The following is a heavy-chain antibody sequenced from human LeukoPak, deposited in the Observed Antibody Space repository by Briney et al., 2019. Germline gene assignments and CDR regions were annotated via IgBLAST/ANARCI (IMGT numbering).Heavy chain of an antibody. CDR3: ARDVGITIFGVAYYGMDV. J-gene: IGHJ6*02. V-gene: IGHV1-69*04. CDR2: IIPILGIA. Sequence: SVKVSCKASGGTFSSYAISWVRQAPGQGLEWMGRIIPILGIANYAQKFQGRVTITADKSTSTVYMELSSLRSEDTAVYYCARDVGITIFGVAYYGMDVWGQGTTVTVSS. CDR1: GGTFSSYA. D-gene: IGHD3-3*01.